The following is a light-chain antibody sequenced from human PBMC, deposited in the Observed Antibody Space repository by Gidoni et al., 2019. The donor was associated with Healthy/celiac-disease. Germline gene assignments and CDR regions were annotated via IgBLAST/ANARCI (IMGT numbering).Light chain of an antibody. CDR1: QSLLHGTGYNY. Sequence: DIVMTQSPLSLPVPPGEPASIYCRSSQSLLHGTGYNYLDWYLQKPGQSPQLLIYLGSNRECGVPARFSGSGSGTDFTLKISRVEAEDVGVYYCMQAQKYSITFXQXTRLEIK. V-gene: IGKV2-28*01. J-gene: IGKJ5*01. CDR3: MQAQKYSIT. CDR2: LGS.